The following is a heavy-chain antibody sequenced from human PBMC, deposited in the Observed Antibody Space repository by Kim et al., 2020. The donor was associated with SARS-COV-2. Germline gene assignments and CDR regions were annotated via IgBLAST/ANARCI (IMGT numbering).Heavy chain of an antibody. D-gene: IGHD6-19*01. Sequence: GGSLRLSCVASGFTFSSYSMNWVRQAPGKGLEWVSSIGSSNIYKYYAGSVKGRFTISRDNAKNSLYLQLNGLRAEDTAVYYCARGRGTVVACTSAAGDYWGQGTLVTVSS. CDR3: ARGRGTVVACTSAAGDY. J-gene: IGHJ4*02. CDR2: IGSSNIYK. V-gene: IGHV3-21*01. CDR1: GFTFSSYS.